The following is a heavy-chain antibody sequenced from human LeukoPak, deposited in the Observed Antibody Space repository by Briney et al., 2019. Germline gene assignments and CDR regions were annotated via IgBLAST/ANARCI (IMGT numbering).Heavy chain of an antibody. CDR2: IYYSGST. J-gene: IGHJ4*02. D-gene: IGHD1-14*01. V-gene: IGHV4-59*11. Sequence: SEPLSLTCTVSGGSISSHYWSWIRQPPGKGLEWIGYIYYSGSTNYNPSLKSRVTISVNTSKNQFPLKLSSVTAADTAVYYCATSRRGTRYSFDYWGQGTLVTVSS. CDR1: GGSISSHY. CDR3: ATSRRGTRYSFDY.